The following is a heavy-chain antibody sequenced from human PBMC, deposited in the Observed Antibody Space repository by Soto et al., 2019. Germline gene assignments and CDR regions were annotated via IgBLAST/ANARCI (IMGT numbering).Heavy chain of an antibody. V-gene: IGHV3-21*01. CDR1: GFTFSSYS. CDR3: ARGGVQQVVPLYNWFDP. D-gene: IGHD6-6*01. J-gene: IGHJ5*02. CDR2: ISSSSYI. Sequence: PVGSLRLSCAASGFTFSSYSMHWVRQAPGKGLEWVSSISSSSYIYYADSLKGRFTISRDNAKNSLHLQMNSLRAEDTAVYYCARGGVQQVVPLYNWFDPWGQGTLVTVSS.